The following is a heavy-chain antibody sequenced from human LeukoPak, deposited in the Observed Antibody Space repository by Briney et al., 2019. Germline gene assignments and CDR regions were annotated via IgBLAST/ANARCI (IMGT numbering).Heavy chain of an antibody. CDR2: ISGDGSIT. J-gene: IGHJ4*02. CDR1: GFTISGYW. V-gene: IGHV3-74*01. CDR3: AAGNYYER. D-gene: IGHD3-22*01. Sequence: PGGSLRLSCAAPGFTISGYWMHWVRQAPGKGLVWVSRISGDGSITAYADSVKGRFTIYRDNAKTTLQLQMNRLRAEDTAVYYCAAGNYYERGGQGTLVTVS.